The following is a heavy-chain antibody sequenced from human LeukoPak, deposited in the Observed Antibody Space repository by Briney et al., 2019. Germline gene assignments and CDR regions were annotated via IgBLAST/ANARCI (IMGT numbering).Heavy chain of an antibody. CDR2: IGAYNGDT. D-gene: IGHD2-15*01. CDR3: ARDICSSGSCYVNWFDP. CDR1: GYSFSDYG. V-gene: IGHV1-18*01. J-gene: IGHJ5*02. Sequence: GASVKVSCKASGYSFSDYGITWVRQAPGQGLEWMGWIGAYNGDTNYAPNLQGRVTLTRDTSTNTAYMELRSLRSDDTALYYCARDICSSGSCYVNWFDPWGQGTLVTVSS.